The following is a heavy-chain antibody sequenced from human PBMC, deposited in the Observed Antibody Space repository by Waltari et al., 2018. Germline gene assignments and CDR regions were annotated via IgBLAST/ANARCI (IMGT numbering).Heavy chain of an antibody. J-gene: IGHJ4*02. V-gene: IGHV3-23*01. CDR3: ARGGGVGRGFDY. Sequence: EVQLLESGGGLVQPGGSLRLSCAASGLPFSCYAMNWVRQAPGKGLEWVSFISGSGASTYYADSVKGRFAISRDNSKNTLFLQMISLRAEDTAVYYCARGGGVGRGFDYWGQGTLVTVSS. D-gene: IGHD1-26*01. CDR2: ISGSGAST. CDR1: GLPFSCYA.